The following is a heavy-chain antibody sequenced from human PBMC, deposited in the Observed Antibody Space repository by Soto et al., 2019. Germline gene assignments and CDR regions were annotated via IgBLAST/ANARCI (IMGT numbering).Heavy chain of an antibody. V-gene: IGHV3-49*03. D-gene: IGHD3-10*01. J-gene: IGHJ4*02. CDR3: IGSFPF. CDR2: VRSQPYGGTA. Sequence: GGSLRLSCTASGFPFGNFLMSWFRQAPGKGMEWVGFVRSQPYGGTAEYAASVRGRFTISRDDSKGIAYLQMNSLQTEDSGVYYCIGSFPFWGQGTLVTVSS. CDR1: GFPFGNFL.